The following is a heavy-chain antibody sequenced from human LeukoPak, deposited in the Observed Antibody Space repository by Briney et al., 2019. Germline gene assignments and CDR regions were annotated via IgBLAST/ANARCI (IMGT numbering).Heavy chain of an antibody. CDR1: GFTFGDYA. V-gene: IGHV3-49*03. Sequence: PGGSLRLSCTASGFTFGDYAMSWFRQAPGKGLEWVGFIRSKAYGGTTEYAASVKGRFTIPRDDSKSIAYLQMNSLKTEDTAVYYCTRAPREDSSGYVVGYWGQGTLVTVSS. CDR2: IRSKAYGGTT. J-gene: IGHJ4*02. D-gene: IGHD3-22*01. CDR3: TRAPREDSSGYVVGY.